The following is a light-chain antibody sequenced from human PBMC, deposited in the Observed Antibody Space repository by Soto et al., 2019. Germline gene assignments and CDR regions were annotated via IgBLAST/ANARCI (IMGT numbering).Light chain of an antibody. CDR3: QQYDNWPIT. CDR2: GAS. J-gene: IGKJ5*01. Sequence: EIGMTQSPATLSVSPGERSTLSCRASQGININLAWYQQKPGQAPRLLIYGASTRATGLPARFSGSGSGTEFTLIISSLQSEDSAVYYCQQYDNWPITFGQGTRLEIK. CDR1: QGININ. V-gene: IGKV3-15*01.